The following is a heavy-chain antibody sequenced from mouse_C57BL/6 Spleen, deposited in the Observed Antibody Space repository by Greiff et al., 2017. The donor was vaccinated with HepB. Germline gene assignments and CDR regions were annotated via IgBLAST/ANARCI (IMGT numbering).Heavy chain of an antibody. CDR1: GFTFSDYG. D-gene: IGHD2-3*01. Sequence: DVKLVESGGGLVKPGGSLKLSCAASGFTFSDYGMHWVRQAPEKGLEWVAYISSGSSTIYYADTLKGRFTISRDNAKNTLFLQMTSLRSEDTAMYYCAREMVTHYYAMDYWGQGTSVTVSS. J-gene: IGHJ4*01. CDR3: AREMVTHYYAMDY. CDR2: ISSGSSTI. V-gene: IGHV5-17*01.